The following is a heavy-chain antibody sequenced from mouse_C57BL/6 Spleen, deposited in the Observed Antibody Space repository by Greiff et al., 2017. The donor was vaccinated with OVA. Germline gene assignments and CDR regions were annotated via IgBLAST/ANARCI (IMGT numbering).Heavy chain of an antibody. D-gene: IGHD3-2*02. CDR2: INPNYGTT. J-gene: IGHJ2*01. CDR3: ARGAAQATLDCDY. Sequence: VQLQQSGPELVKPGASVKISCKASGYSFTDYNMNWVKQSTGQSLEWIGVINPNYGTTSYNQKFKGKATLTVDQSSSTAYMQLNSLTSEDSAVYYCARGAAQATLDCDYWGQGTTLTVSS. CDR1: GYSFTDYN. V-gene: IGHV1-39*01.